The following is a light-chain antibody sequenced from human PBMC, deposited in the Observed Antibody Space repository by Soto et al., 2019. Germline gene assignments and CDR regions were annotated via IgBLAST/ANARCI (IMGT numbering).Light chain of an antibody. Sequence: DIQMTQSPSSLSASVGDRVTITCRASQSISSYLNWYQQKPGKAPKLLIYAASSLQSGVPSRFSGSGSGTEFTLTISSLQPEDFGAYYCQHSYRTPLTFGGGTKVEIK. CDR2: AAS. CDR1: QSISSY. CDR3: QHSYRTPLT. V-gene: IGKV1-39*01. J-gene: IGKJ4*01.